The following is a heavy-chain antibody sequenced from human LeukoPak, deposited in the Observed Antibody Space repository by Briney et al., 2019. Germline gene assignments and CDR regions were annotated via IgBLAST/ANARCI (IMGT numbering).Heavy chain of an antibody. CDR2: INPNSGGT. J-gene: IGHJ6*03. Sequence: GASVKVSCKASGHTFTAYYMHWVRQAPGQGLEWMGWINPNSGGTNYAQKFQGRVTMTRDTSISTAYMELSRLRSDDTAVYYCARGQGIAVAGYYYYYMDVWGKGTTVTISS. D-gene: IGHD6-19*01. CDR3: ARGQGIAVAGYYYYYMDV. CDR1: GHTFTAYY. V-gene: IGHV1-2*02.